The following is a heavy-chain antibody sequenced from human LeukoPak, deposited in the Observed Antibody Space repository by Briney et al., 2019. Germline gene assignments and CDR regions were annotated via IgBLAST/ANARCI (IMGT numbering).Heavy chain of an antibody. D-gene: IGHD3-22*01. CDR1: GYTFTSYG. CDR2: MNPNSGNT. V-gene: IGHV1-8*01. CDR3: ARGPQGNYYDSSGYWTPYYYYGMDV. J-gene: IGHJ6*02. Sequence: ASVRVSCKASGYTFTSYGINWVRQATGQGLEWMGWMNPNSGNTGYAQKFQGRVTMTRNTSISTAYMELSSLRSEDTAVYYCARGPQGNYYDSSGYWTPYYYYGMDVWGQGTTVTVSS.